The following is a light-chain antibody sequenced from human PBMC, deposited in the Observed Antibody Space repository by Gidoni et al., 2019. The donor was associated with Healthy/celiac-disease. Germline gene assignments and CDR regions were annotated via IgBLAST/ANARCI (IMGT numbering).Light chain of an antibody. CDR2: AAS. V-gene: IGKV1-39*01. Sequence: DIQMTQSPSSLSASVGERVTITCRASQSISSYLNWYQQKPGKAPKLLFYAASSLQSGVPSRFSGSGSGTDFTLTISSLQPEDFATYYCQQSYSTPLTFGGGTKVEIK. CDR3: QQSYSTPLT. J-gene: IGKJ4*01. CDR1: QSISSY.